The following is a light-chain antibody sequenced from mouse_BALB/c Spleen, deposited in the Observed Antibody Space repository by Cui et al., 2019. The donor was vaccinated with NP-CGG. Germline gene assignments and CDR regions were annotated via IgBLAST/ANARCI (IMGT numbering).Light chain of an antibody. J-gene: IGLJ1*01. V-gene: IGLV1*01. CDR2: GTN. CDR3: ALWYSNHWV. CDR1: TGAVTTSNY. Sequence: QVVVTQVSALTTSPGETVTLTCRSSTGAVTTSNYANWVQEKPDHLFTGLIGGTNNRAPGVPARFSGSLIGDKAALTITGAQTEDEATYFCALWYSNHWVFGGGTKLTVL.